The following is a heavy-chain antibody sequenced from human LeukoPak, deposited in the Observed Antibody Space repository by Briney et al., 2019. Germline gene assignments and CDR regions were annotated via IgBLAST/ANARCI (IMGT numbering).Heavy chain of an antibody. V-gene: IGHV3-23*01. CDR3: AKWGDYDVLTGYYVSDY. Sequence: GASLRLSCAASGFTFSNYAMSWVRQAPGKGLEWASAITGSGGSTYYADSVKGRFTISRDNSKNTLYLQMNSLRAEDTAVYYCAKWGDYDVLTGYYVSDYWGQGTLVTVSS. CDR2: ITGSGGST. J-gene: IGHJ4*02. D-gene: IGHD3-9*01. CDR1: GFTFSNYA.